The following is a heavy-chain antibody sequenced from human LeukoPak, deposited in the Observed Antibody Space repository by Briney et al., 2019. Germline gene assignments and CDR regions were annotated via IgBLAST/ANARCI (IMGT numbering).Heavy chain of an antibody. Sequence: PSETLSLTCTVSGGSISSYYWSWIRQPAGKGLEWIGRIYTSGSTNYNPSLKSRVTMSVDTSKNQFSLKLSSVTAADTAVYYCARVHDDQWEPGGVWFDPWGQGTLVTVSS. CDR3: ARVHDDQWEPGGVWFDP. D-gene: IGHD1-26*01. J-gene: IGHJ5*02. CDR2: IYTSGST. V-gene: IGHV4-4*07. CDR1: GGSISSYY.